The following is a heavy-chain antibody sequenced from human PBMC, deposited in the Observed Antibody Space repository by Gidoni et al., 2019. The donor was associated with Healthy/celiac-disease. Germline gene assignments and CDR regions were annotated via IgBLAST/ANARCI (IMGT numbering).Heavy chain of an antibody. V-gene: IGHV3-9*01. J-gene: IGHJ4*02. CDR1: GFPFDDYA. D-gene: IGHD6-13*01. Sequence: EVQLVESGGGLVQPGRSLRLSCAASGFPFDDYAMHWVRQAPGKGLEWVSGISWNSGSIGYADSVKGRFTISRDNAKNSLYLQMNSLRAEDTALYYCAKARSIAAETDYWGQGTLVTVSS. CDR2: ISWNSGSI. CDR3: AKARSIAAETDY.